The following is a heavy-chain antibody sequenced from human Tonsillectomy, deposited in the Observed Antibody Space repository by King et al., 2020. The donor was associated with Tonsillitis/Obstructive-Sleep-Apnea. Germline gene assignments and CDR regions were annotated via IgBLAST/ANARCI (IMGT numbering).Heavy chain of an antibody. CDR3: ARLAPGTLYSYYHMDV. CDR1: GYSFTSYW. D-gene: IGHD1-26*01. J-gene: IGHJ6*03. V-gene: IGHV5-10-1*01. CDR2: IDPSDSYT. Sequence: VQLVESGAEVKKPGESLRISCKGSGYSFTSYWISWVRQMPGKGLEWMGRIDPSDSYTDYSPSFQGHVTISADKSISTAYLQWSSLRASDTAMYYCARLAPGTLYSYYHMDVWGKGTTVTVSS.